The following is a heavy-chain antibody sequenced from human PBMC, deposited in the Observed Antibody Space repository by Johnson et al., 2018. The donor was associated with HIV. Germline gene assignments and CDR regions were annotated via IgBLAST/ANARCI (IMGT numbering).Heavy chain of an antibody. CDR2: IKQDGSEK. D-gene: IGHD6-13*01. CDR1: GFTFSIYW. Sequence: VQLVESGGGLVQPGGSLRLSCAASGFTFSIYWMSWVRQAPGKGLEWVANIKQDGSEKYYVDSVKGRFTISRDNAKNSLYLQMNSLRAEDTAVYYCARDEYPLRAAAWKSAFDIWGQGTMVTVSS. J-gene: IGHJ3*02. V-gene: IGHV3-7*01. CDR3: ARDEYPLRAAAWKSAFDI.